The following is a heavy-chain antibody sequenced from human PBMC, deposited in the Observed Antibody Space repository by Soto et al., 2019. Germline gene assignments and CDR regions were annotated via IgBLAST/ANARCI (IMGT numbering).Heavy chain of an antibody. CDR3: AREQGDYGPYYYGVDV. D-gene: IGHD4-17*01. CDR1: GGSISRHY. Sequence: SETLSLTCTVSGGSISRHYWSWIRQAPGKGLEWIGYIHYSANIYYNPSLKSRATLSVDTSNNQFSLKLSSVTAADTAVYFCAREQGDYGPYYYGVDVWGHGTTVTVSS. CDR2: IHYSANI. J-gene: IGHJ6*02. V-gene: IGHV4-59*11.